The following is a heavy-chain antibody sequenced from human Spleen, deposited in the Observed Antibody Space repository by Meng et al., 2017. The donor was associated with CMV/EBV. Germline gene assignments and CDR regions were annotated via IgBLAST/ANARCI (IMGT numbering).Heavy chain of an antibody. CDR3: ARGFGANSSPDNWFDR. CDR1: GFTFSNYS. J-gene: IGHJ5*02. D-gene: IGHD4/OR15-4a*01. CDR2: ISSRSTYI. V-gene: IGHV3-21*01. Sequence: GESLKISCADSGFTFSNYSMEWVRQAPGKGLEWVSSISSRSTYIYYADSVKGRFTISRDNAKNSLYLQMNSLRGEDTAVYYCARGFGANSSPDNWFDRWGQGTLVTVSS.